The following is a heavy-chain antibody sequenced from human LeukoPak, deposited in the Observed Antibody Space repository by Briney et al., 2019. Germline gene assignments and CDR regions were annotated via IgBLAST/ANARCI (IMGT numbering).Heavy chain of an antibody. CDR3: AKDGSWGDYYYYFYMDV. Sequence: PGGSLRLSCAASGFTFSSYGMTWVRQAPGKGLEWVSGISGSGGSTYYADSVKGRFTISRDNSKNTLYLQMNSLRAEDTAVYYCAKDGSWGDYYYYFYMDVWGKGTTITVSS. V-gene: IGHV3-23*01. CDR1: GFTFSSYG. D-gene: IGHD3-16*01. CDR2: ISGSGGST. J-gene: IGHJ6*03.